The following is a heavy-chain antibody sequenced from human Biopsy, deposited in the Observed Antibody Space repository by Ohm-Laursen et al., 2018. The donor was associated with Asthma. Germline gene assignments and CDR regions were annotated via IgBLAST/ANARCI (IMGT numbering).Heavy chain of an antibody. Sequence: SDTLSLTCTVSGGSISSGAYYWSWVRQPPGKGLEWIGEIDQSGYTNYNPSLKSRVTISADTSKNQFHLNLSSVTAADTAVYFCARAAITGIRGWFDPWGQGTQVTVSS. V-gene: IGHV4-39*06. CDR2: IDQSGYT. D-gene: IGHD1-20*01. J-gene: IGHJ5*02. CDR3: ARAAITGIRGWFDP. CDR1: GGSISSGAYY.